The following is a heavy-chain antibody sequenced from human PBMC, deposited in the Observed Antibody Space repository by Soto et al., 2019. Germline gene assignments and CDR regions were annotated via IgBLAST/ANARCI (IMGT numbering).Heavy chain of an antibody. CDR2: VHHSGGS. Sequence: QVQLQESGPGLVKPSETLSLSCTVSGGSISSYYWSWFRQSPGKRIEWIGYVHHSGGSSYTTSLQCRVALSLDTSKSKFSLKVTSVTATDTAVYYCARKGFGTIHGLVDVWGQGTTVTVSS. CDR1: GGSISSYY. CDR3: ARKGFGTIHGLVDV. V-gene: IGHV4-59*08. D-gene: IGHD3-10*01. J-gene: IGHJ6*02.